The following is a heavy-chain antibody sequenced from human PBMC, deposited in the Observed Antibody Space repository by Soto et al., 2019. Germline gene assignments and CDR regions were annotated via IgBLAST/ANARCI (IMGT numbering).Heavy chain of an antibody. CDR2: IWYDGSNK. Sequence: GGSLRLSCAASGFTFSSYGMRWVRQAPGKGLEWVAVIWYDGSNKYYADSVKGRFTISRDNSKNTLYLQMNSLRAEDTAVYYCARDDGYDILTGYYPAFDIWGQGTMVTVSS. CDR3: ARDDGYDILTGYYPAFDI. CDR1: GFTFSSYG. D-gene: IGHD3-9*01. V-gene: IGHV3-33*01. J-gene: IGHJ3*02.